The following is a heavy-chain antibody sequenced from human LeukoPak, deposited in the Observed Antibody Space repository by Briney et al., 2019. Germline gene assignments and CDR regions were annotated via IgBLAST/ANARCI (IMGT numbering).Heavy chain of an antibody. CDR2: INHSGNT. CDR3: ARVGMSSGLYYFGN. V-gene: IGHV4-34*01. J-gene: IGHJ4*02. CDR1: GGSFSGYY. Sequence: PSETLSLTCAVSGGSFSGYYWTWIRQPPGKGLEWIGEINHSGNTDYNPSLKRRVTMSIDTSKNQFSLNLTSVTAADTAFYYCARVGMSSGLYYFGNWGQGTLVTVSS. D-gene: IGHD1-14*01.